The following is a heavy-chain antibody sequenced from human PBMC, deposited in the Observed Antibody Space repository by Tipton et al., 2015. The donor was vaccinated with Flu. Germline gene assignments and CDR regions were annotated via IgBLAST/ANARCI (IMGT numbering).Heavy chain of an antibody. D-gene: IGHD6-19*01. Sequence: QLVQSGAEVKKPGASVKVSCEASGYTFTDYYMHWVRQAPGQGLEWMGRINPNSGGTNYAQKFQGGVTMTRDTSISTAYMELSRLGSGDTAVYYCARDKWLVPAPYYYGTAVGGQGASFSVSS. V-gene: IGHV1-2*06. CDR3: ARDKWLVPAPYYYGTAV. CDR2: INPNSGGT. CDR1: GYTFTDYY. J-gene: IGHJ6*02.